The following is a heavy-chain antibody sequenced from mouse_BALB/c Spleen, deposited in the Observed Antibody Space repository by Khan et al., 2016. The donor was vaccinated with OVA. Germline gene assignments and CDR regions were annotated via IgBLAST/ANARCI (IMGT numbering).Heavy chain of an antibody. CDR2: IYPGTDNT. J-gene: IGHJ2*01. D-gene: IGHD3-2*02. CDR1: GYIFTNYW. Sequence: QVHVKQSGAELVRPGASVKLSCKTSGYIFTNYWIHWVKQRSGQGLEWIARIYPGTDNTYYNEKLKDKATLTADRSSSTAYMQLSSLKSEDSAVHFCAREEALYYFDYWGQGTTLTVSS. V-gene: IGHV1-76*01. CDR3: AREEALYYFDY.